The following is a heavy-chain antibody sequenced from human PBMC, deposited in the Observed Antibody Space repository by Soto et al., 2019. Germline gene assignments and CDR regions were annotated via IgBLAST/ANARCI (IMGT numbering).Heavy chain of an antibody. CDR2: IDHSGST. V-gene: IGHV4-34*01. CDR3: ARTDRAIFYGMDV. Sequence: PSETLSLTCAVYGGSFSAYYWSWIRQPPGKGLEWIGEIDHSGSTNYNPSLESRVTISVDTSKNQFSLKVSSVTAADTAVCHCARTDRAIFYGMDVWGQGTTVTVSS. CDR1: GGSFSAYY. J-gene: IGHJ6*02. D-gene: IGHD3-22*01.